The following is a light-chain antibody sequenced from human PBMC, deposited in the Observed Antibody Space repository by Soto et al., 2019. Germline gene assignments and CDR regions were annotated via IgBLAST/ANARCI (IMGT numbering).Light chain of an antibody. CDR3: RHFNSYPWT. J-gene: IGKJ1*01. CDR2: KAS. V-gene: IGKV1-13*02. Sequence: AIQMTQSPSSLSASVGDRVTITCRASQGIRNDLGWYQQKPGKAPKLLINKASSLESGVPSRFSGSGSGTEFTLTISSLQPDDFATYYCRHFNSYPWTFGQGTKVEIK. CDR1: QGIRND.